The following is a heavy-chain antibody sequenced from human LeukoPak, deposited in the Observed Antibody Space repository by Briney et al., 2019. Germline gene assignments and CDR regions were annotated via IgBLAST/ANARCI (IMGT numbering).Heavy chain of an antibody. V-gene: IGHV3-7*03. D-gene: IGHD3-9*01. CDR1: GFTFSSYW. CDR3: ARQNYDILTGYPYYFDY. Sequence: GGSLRLSCAASGFTFSSYWMSQVRQAPGKGLEWVANIKQDGSEKYYADSVKGRFTISRDNAKNSLYLQMNSLRAEDTAVYYCARQNYDILTGYPYYFDYWGQGTLVTVSS. CDR2: IKQDGSEK. J-gene: IGHJ4*02.